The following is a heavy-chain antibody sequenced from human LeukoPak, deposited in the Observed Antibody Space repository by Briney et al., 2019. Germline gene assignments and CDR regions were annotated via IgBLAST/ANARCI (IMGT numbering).Heavy chain of an antibody. CDR2: ISGSGGST. Sequence: GGSLRLSCAASGFTFSSYGMSWVRQAPGKGLEWVSAISGSGGSTYYADSVKGRFTISRDNSKNTLYLQMNSLRAEDTAVYYCAKARLALTVLVPIDYWGQGTLITVSS. V-gene: IGHV3-23*01. CDR1: GFTFSSYG. D-gene: IGHD4-11*01. CDR3: AKARLALTVLVPIDY. J-gene: IGHJ4*02.